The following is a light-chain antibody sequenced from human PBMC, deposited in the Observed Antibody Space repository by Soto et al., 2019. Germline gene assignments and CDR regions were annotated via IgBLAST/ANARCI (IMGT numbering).Light chain of an antibody. CDR2: GAS. CDR1: QSVSSSY. J-gene: IGKJ2*01. CDR3: QQGDT. Sequence: EIVLTQSPGTLSLSPGERATLSCRASQSVSSSYLAWYQQKPGQAPRLLIYGASSSATGIPDRFSGSGSGTDLTLTISRLEPEDFAVYYCQQGDTFGHGTKLEIK. V-gene: IGKV3-20*01.